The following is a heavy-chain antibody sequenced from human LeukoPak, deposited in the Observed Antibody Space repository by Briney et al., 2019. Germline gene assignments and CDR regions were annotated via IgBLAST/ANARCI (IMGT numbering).Heavy chain of an antibody. J-gene: IGHJ6*02. D-gene: IGHD6-6*01. CDR2: TYYRSKWYN. CDR3: ARDLEQLVPSYYYYGMDV. CDR1: GDSVSSNRAA. V-gene: IGHV6-1*01. Sequence: SQTLSLTCAISGDSVSSNRAAWNWIRQSPSRGLEWLGRTYYRSKWYNDYAVSVKSRITINPDTSKNQFSLQLNSVTPEDTAVYYCARDLEQLVPSYYYYGMDVWGQGTTVTVSS.